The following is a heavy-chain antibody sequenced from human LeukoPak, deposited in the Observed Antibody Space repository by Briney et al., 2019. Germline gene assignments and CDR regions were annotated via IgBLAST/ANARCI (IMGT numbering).Heavy chain of an antibody. J-gene: IGHJ4*02. CDR1: GASITIPDYY. CDR2: ISHTGTT. Sequence: SETLSLTCAVSGASITIPDYYWGWIRLPPGKGREWIGTISHTGTTYYNPSLQSRASISVDKSRNQFSLKLSSVTAADTAVYYCARDPQAMVKLYYFDYWGQATLVTVSS. CDR3: ARDPQAMVKLYYFDY. V-gene: IGHV4-39*02. D-gene: IGHD5-18*01.